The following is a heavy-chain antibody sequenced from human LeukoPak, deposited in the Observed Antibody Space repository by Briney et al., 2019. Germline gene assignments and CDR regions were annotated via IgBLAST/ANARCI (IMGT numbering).Heavy chain of an antibody. J-gene: IGHJ4*02. Sequence: SETLSLTCTVSGGSISSSSYYWGWIRQPPGKGLEWIGSIYYSGSTYYNPSLKSRVTISVDTSKNQFSLKLSSVTAADTAVYYCARHLYYYDSSGYYSLFDYWGQGTLVTVSS. CDR3: ARHLYYYDSSGYYSLFDY. CDR2: IYYSGST. CDR1: GGSISSSSYY. D-gene: IGHD3-22*01. V-gene: IGHV4-39*01.